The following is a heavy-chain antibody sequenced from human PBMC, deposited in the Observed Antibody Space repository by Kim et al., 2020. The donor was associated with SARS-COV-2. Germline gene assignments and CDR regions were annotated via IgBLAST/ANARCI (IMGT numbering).Heavy chain of an antibody. Sequence: GESLKISCKGSGYSFTSYWISWVRQMPGKGLEWMGRIDPSDSYTNYSPSFQGHVTISADKSISTAYLQWSSLKASDTAMYYCARRPVSHPKYSSSFGGYNWFDPWGQGTLVTVSS. D-gene: IGHD6-6*01. J-gene: IGHJ5*02. CDR3: ARRPVSHPKYSSSFGGYNWFDP. CDR2: IDPSDSYT. V-gene: IGHV5-10-1*01. CDR1: GYSFTSYW.